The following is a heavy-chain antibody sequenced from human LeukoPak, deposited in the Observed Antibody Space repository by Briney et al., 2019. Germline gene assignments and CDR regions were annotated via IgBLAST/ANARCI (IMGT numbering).Heavy chain of an antibody. CDR2: IISRGDTT. D-gene: IGHD2-8*02. CDR1: RLTLNCKS. Sequence: SLGPKCEEPRLTLNCKSLNSPYHDKKKGLEGVSNIISRGDTTHYADSVKGRFTISRDNAKNSLFLQLNSLRAEDTAVYYCARGRGYCTGVSCDIDYWGQGTLVTVSS. V-gene: IGHV3-48*04. CDR3: ARGRGYCTGVSCDIDY. J-gene: IGHJ4*02.